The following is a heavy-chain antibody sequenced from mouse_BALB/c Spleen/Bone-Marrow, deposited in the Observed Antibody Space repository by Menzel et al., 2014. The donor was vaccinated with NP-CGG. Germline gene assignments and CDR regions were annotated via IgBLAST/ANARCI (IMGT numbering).Heavy chain of an antibody. V-gene: IGHV2-6-1*01. CDR2: IWRDGRT. J-gene: IGHJ4*01. Sequence: VHLVESGPGLVAPSQSLSITCTLSGFSLTSYGVHWVRQPPGKGLEWLVVIWRDGRTTYNSALKARLIISKDNSKSQVFLKMNSLQTEDTAMYYCARHWDAMDYWGQGTSVTVSS. D-gene: IGHD4-1*01. CDR1: GFSLTSYG. CDR3: ARHWDAMDY.